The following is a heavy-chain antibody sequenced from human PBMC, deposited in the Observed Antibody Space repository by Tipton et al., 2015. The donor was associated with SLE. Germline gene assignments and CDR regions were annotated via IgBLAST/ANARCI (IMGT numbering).Heavy chain of an antibody. CDR1: GFTFGDYA. J-gene: IGHJ4*02. V-gene: IGHV3-49*04. Sequence: SLRLSCTTSGFTFGDYAMSWVRQAPGKGLEWVGVIRAVGYGGTAQYAASVKGRFTISRDDSQSIAYLQMNSLKAEDTGLYYCVRDSTWNDSDFWGQGTLVTVSS. CDR3: VRDSTWNDSDF. CDR2: IRAVGYGGTA. D-gene: IGHD1-1*01.